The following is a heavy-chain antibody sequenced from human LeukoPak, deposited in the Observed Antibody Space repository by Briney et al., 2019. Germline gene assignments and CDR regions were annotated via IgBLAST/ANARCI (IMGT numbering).Heavy chain of an antibody. CDR1: GFTFSSYA. Sequence: GGSLRLSCAASGFTFSSYAMTWVRQAPGKGLEWVSSISVNGGTTYYADSVKGRFTISRDSSKNTLYLQMNSLRAEDTAVYYCAKDPIKQWLVTSPAIDYWGQGTLVTVSS. V-gene: IGHV3-23*01. J-gene: IGHJ4*02. D-gene: IGHD6-19*01. CDR2: ISVNGGTT. CDR3: AKDPIKQWLVTSPAIDY.